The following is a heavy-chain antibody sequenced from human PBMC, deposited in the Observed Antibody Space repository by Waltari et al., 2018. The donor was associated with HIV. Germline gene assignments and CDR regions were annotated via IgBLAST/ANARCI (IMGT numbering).Heavy chain of an antibody. CDR3: ARDPLLAGGRNGGMDV. V-gene: IGHV4-61*01. CDR2: IYYSGST. J-gene: IGHJ6*02. CDR1: GGSVSSARYY. D-gene: IGHD7-27*01. Sequence: QVQLQESGPGLVKPSETLSLTCTVSGGSVSSARYYWSWIRQPPGKGLEWIGYIYYSGSTNYNPSLKSRVTISVDTSKNQFSLKLSSVTAADTAVYYCARDPLLAGGRNGGMDVWGQGTTVTVSS.